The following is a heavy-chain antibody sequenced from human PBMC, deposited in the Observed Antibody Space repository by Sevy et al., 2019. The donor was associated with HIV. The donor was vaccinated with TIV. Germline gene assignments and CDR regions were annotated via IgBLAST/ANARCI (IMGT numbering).Heavy chain of an antibody. D-gene: IGHD2-2*01. CDR1: GFTFSNYA. V-gene: IGHV3-23*01. Sequence: GGSLRLSCAASGFTFSNYAMSWVRQAPGKGLEWVSTFSFGCGKINYADSVKGRFTISRDNSKNTLYLQMTSLRAEETALYYCAREGCSKPHDYWGQGTLVTVSS. J-gene: IGHJ4*02. CDR3: AREGCSKPHDY. CDR2: FSFGCGKI.